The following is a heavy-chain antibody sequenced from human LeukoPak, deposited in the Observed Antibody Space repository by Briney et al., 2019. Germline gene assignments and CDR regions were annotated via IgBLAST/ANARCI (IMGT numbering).Heavy chain of an antibody. Sequence: HSGGSLRLSCAASGFTFRSYWMSWVRQAPGKGLEWVANTKQDGSEKYYVDSVKGRFTISRDNARNSLYLQMNSLRVEDTAVYYCARGAYYYNSGDAFDVWGQGTMVTVSS. V-gene: IGHV3-7*01. D-gene: IGHD3-10*01. J-gene: IGHJ3*01. CDR3: ARGAYYYNSGDAFDV. CDR1: GFTFRSYW. CDR2: TKQDGSEK.